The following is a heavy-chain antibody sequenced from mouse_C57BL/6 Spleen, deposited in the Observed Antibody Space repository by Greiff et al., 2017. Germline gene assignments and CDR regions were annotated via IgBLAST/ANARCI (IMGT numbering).Heavy chain of an antibody. J-gene: IGHJ4*01. V-gene: IGHV2-2*01. CDR1: GFSLTSYG. D-gene: IGHD1-1*01. CDR2: IWSGGST. CDR3: ARKWRVATDYAMDY. Sequence: QVQLKESGPGLVQPSQSLSITCTVSGFSLTSYGVHWVRQSPGKGLEWLGVIWSGGSTDYNAAFISRLSISKDNSKSQVFFKMNSLQADDTAIYYCARKWRVATDYAMDYWGQGASVTVSS.